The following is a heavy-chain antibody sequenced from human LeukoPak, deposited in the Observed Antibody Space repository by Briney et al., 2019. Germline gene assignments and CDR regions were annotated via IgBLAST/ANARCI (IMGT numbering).Heavy chain of an antibody. J-gene: IGHJ5*01. D-gene: IGHD2-15*01. CDR1: GGSFSGYY. V-gene: IGHV4-34*01. Sequence: SETLSLTCAVYGGSFSGYYWSWIRQPPGKGLEWIGEINHSGSTNYNPSLKSRVTISVDTSKNQFSLKLSSVTAADTAVYYCARRRRPDIVVVVAATPYNWFDSWGQGTLVTVSS. CDR3: ARRRRPDIVVVVAATPYNWFDS. CDR2: INHSGST.